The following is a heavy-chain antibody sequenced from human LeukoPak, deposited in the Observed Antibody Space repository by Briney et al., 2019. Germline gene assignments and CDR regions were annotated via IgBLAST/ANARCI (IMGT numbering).Heavy chain of an antibody. J-gene: IGHJ6*03. CDR1: GVPITSYF. D-gene: IGHD3-10*01. CDR2: IYYIGTT. CDR3: AREGYGSGSSHFMDV. Sequence: TSETLSLTCTVSGVPITSYFWTWIRQAPGKGLEWIGYIYYIGTTNYNPSLKSRATMSVDMSKNQFSLKLTPVTAADTAVYYCAREGYGSGSSHFMDVWGTGTTVTVSS. V-gene: IGHV4-59*01.